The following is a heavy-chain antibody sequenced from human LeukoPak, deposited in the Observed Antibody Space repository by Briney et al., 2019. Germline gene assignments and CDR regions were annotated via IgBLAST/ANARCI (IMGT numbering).Heavy chain of an antibody. CDR1: GYTFTSYG. CDR2: IIPIFGTA. CDR3: ARAGPAAVYYYMDV. V-gene: IGHV1-69*05. D-gene: IGHD2-2*01. J-gene: IGHJ6*03. Sequence: SVKVSCKASGYTFTSYGISWVRQAPGQGLEWMGGIIPIFGTANYAQKFQGRVTITTDESTSTAYMELSSLRSEDTAVYYCARAGPAAVYYYMDVWGKGTTVTVSS.